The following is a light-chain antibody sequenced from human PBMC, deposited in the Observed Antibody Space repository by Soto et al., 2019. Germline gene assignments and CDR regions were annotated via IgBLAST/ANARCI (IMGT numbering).Light chain of an antibody. Sequence: QSVLTQPPSASGTPGQRVTISCSGSSSNIGSNYVFWYQQIPGTAPKLLIYNNNQRPSGVPDRFSGSKSGTSASLTISGLHSDDEADYPCATSDDTLRSWVFGGGTKVTVL. J-gene: IGLJ3*02. V-gene: IGLV1-47*02. CDR2: NNN. CDR1: SSNIGSNY. CDR3: ATSDDTLRSWV.